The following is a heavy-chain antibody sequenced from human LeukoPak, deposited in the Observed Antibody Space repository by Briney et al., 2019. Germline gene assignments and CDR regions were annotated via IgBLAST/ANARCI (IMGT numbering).Heavy chain of an antibody. CDR2: ISGSGDDT. D-gene: IGHD3-10*01. V-gene: IGHV3-23*01. CDR3: AKKEAMIRGVPYYYDF. Sequence: GGSLRLSCSASGFTFSSYVMTWVRQAPGQGLEWVSAISGSGDDTYYADSVKGRFTISRDNSKNTLYLQMNSLRAEDTAVYYCAKKEAMIRGVPYYYDFWGHGTLVTVSS. J-gene: IGHJ4*01. CDR1: GFTFSSYV.